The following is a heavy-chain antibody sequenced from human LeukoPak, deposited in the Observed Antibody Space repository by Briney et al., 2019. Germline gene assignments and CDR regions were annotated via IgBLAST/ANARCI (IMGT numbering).Heavy chain of an antibody. D-gene: IGHD3-10*01. J-gene: IGHJ4*02. V-gene: IGHV3-30*02. CDR2: IRYDGSNK. Sequence: GGSLRLSCAASGFTFSSYGMHWVRQAPGKGLEWVAFIRYDGSNKYYADSVKGRFTISRDNAKNTLYLQMNSLRAEDTAVYYCAKGPVRGVIMDYWGQGTLVTVSS. CDR3: AKGPVRGVIMDY. CDR1: GFTFSSYG.